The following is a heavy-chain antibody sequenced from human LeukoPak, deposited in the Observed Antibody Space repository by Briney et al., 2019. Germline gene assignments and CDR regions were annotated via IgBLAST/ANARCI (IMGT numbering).Heavy chain of an antibody. V-gene: IGHV4-59*01. CDR3: ARGALWFGEYYFDY. CDR1: GGSISSYY. CDR2: IYYSGST. J-gene: IGHJ4*02. Sequence: PSETLSLTCTVSGGSISSYYWSWIRQPPGKGLEWIGYIYYSGSTNYNPSLKSRATISVDTSKNQFSLKLSSVTAADTAVYYCARGALWFGEYYFDYWGQGTLVTVSS. D-gene: IGHD3-10*01.